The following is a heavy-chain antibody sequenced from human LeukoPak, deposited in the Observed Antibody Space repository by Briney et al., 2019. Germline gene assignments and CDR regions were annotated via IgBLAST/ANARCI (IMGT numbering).Heavy chain of an antibody. V-gene: IGHV4-34*01. CDR3: ARGGPLTYDIVVVVAATHMFDY. Sequence: SETLSLTCAVYGGSLSGHYWSWIRQPPGKELEWIGEINHSGSTNYNPSLKSRVTISVDTSKNQFSLKLNSVTAADTAVYYCARGGPLTYDIVVVVAATHMFDYWGQGTLVTVSS. D-gene: IGHD2-15*01. J-gene: IGHJ4*02. CDR1: GGSLSGHY. CDR2: INHSGST.